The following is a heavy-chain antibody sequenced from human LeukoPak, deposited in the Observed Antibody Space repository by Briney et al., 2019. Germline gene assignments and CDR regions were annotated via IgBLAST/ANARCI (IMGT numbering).Heavy chain of an antibody. Sequence: ASVKVSCKASGYTFTGYYMHWVRQAPGQGLEWMGWISAYNGNTNYAQKLQGRVTMTTDTSTSTAYMELRSLRSDDTAVYYCARAQRGYDSLDYWGQGTLVTVSS. V-gene: IGHV1-18*04. D-gene: IGHD5-12*01. CDR1: GYTFTGYY. CDR3: ARAQRGYDSLDY. J-gene: IGHJ4*02. CDR2: ISAYNGNT.